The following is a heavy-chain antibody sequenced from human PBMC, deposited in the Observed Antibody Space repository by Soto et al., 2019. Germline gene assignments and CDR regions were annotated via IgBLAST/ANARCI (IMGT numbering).Heavy chain of an antibody. J-gene: IGHJ5*02. D-gene: IGHD3-16*01. CDR1: GFTFSSYS. CDR3: AKADFGVRNWFDP. V-gene: IGHV3-48*01. Sequence: GGSLRLSCAASGFTFSSYSMNWVRQAPGKGLEWVSYISSSSSTTYYADSVEGRFTFSRDNSKNTLYLQMNSLRAEDTAVYYCAKADFGVRNWFDPWGQGTLVTVSS. CDR2: ISSSSSTT.